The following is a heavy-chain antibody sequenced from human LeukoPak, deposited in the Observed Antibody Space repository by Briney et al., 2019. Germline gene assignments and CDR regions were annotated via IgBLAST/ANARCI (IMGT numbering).Heavy chain of an antibody. CDR2: ISGSGGST. J-gene: IGHJ4*02. Sequence: PGGSLRLSYAASGFTFSSYAMSWVRQAPGKGLEWVSAISGSGGSTYYADSVKGRFTISRDNSKNTLYLQMNSLRAEDTAVYYCAKGYERRVAHFDYWGQGTLVTVSS. CDR1: GFTFSSYA. V-gene: IGHV3-23*01. D-gene: IGHD5-12*01. CDR3: AKGYERRVAHFDY.